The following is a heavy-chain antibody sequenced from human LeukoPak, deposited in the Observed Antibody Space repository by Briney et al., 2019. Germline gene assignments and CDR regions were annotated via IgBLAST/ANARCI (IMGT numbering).Heavy chain of an antibody. CDR3: AKGGGISSGWYVRYYFDY. D-gene: IGHD6-19*01. Sequence: GGSLRLSCAASGFTFSSYWMSWVRQAPGKGLEWVSAISGSGGSTYYADSVKGRFTISRDNSKNTLYLQMNSLRAEDTAVYYCAKGGGISSGWYVRYYFDYWGQGTLVTVSS. CDR2: ISGSGGST. V-gene: IGHV3-23*01. J-gene: IGHJ4*02. CDR1: GFTFSSYW.